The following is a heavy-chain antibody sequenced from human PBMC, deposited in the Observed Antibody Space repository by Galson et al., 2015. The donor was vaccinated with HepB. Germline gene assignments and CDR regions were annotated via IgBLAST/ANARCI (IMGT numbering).Heavy chain of an antibody. V-gene: IGHV3-30-3*01. D-gene: IGHD6-19*01. CDR3: ARHHSSGWYGLSHNWFDP. J-gene: IGHJ5*02. CDR1: GFTFSSYA. CDR2: ISYDGSNK. Sequence: SLRLSCAASGFTFSSYAMHWVRQAPGKGLEWVAVISYDGSNKYYADSVKGRFTISRDNSKNTLYLQMNSLRAEDTAVYYCARHHSSGWYGLSHNWFDPWGQGTLVTVSS.